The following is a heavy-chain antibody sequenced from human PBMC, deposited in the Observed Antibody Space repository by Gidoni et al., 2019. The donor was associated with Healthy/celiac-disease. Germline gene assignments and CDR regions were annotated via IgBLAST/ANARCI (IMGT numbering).Heavy chain of an antibody. J-gene: IGHJ4*02. V-gene: IGHV4-59*08. CDR3: ARLGRSSGWQLPLDY. CDR1: GGSISSYY. D-gene: IGHD6-19*01. CDR2: IYYSGST. Sequence: QVQLQESGPGLVKPSETLSLTCTVSGGSISSYYWSWIRQPPGKGLEWIGYIYYSGSTNYNPSLKSRVTISVDTSKNQFSLKLSSVTAADTAVYYCARLGRSSGWQLPLDYWGQGTLVTVSS.